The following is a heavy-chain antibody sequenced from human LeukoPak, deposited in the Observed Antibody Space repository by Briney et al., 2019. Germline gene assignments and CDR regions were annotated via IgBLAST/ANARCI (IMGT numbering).Heavy chain of an antibody. CDR2: IYYSGST. J-gene: IGHJ3*02. CDR1: GGSISSYY. CDR3: ARLARVVTPRNASPPAAFDI. Sequence: SETLSLTCTVSGGSISSYYWSWIRQPPGKGLEWIGYIYYSGSTNYNPSLKSRVTISVDTSKNQFSLKLSSVTAADTAVYYCARLARVVTPRNASPPAAFDIWAKGQWSPSLQ. V-gene: IGHV4-59*08. D-gene: IGHD4-23*01.